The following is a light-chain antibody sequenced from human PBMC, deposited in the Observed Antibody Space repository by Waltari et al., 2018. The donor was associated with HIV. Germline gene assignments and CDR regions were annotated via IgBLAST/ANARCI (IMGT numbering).Light chain of an antibody. CDR1: RSDVGSYNL. Sequence: QSALTQPASVSGSPGQSITISCTGTRSDVGSYNLVPWYQQNPDKAPKLMIYEVSKRPSGVSNRFSGSKSGNTASLTISGLQAEDEAAYYCCSYAGSSTLIFGGGTKLTVL. CDR3: CSYAGSSTLI. V-gene: IGLV2-23*02. J-gene: IGLJ2*01. CDR2: EVS.